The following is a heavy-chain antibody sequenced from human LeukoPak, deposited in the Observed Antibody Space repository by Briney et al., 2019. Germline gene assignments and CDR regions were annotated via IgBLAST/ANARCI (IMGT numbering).Heavy chain of an antibody. CDR3: ARGKDYCTNGVCLYYFDY. CDR2: MYPNRGNT. CDR1: GDTFTSYD. D-gene: IGHD2-8*01. Sequence: ASVKVSCMASGDTFTSYDINRVRPATGQGREWMGWMYPNRGNTGYAQKFQGRVTITRNTSISTAYMELSSLRSEDTAVYYCARGKDYCTNGVCLYYFDYWGQGTLVTVSS. J-gene: IGHJ4*02. V-gene: IGHV1-8*03.